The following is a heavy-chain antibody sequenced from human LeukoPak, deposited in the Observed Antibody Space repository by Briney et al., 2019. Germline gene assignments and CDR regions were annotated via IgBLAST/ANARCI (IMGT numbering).Heavy chain of an antibody. J-gene: IGHJ4*02. CDR2: INSDGNST. CDR1: GFTFSSYW. CDR3: ARINTGSYFDY. Sequence: GGSLRLSCAASGFTFSSYWMHWVRQAPGKGLVWVSRINSDGNSTNYADSVKGRFTISRDNAKNSLYLQMNSLRAEDTAVYYCARINTGSYFDYWGQGTLVTVSS. V-gene: IGHV3-74*01. D-gene: IGHD1-26*01.